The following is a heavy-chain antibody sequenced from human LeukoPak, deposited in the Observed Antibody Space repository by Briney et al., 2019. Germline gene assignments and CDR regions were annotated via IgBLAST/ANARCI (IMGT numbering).Heavy chain of an antibody. V-gene: IGHV3-23*01. D-gene: IGHD4-17*01. Sequence: GGSLRLSCAASGFTFSSYAMTWVRQAPGKGLEWVSIISGSGGSTYYTDSVKGQFTISRDNSKNTLYLQMNSLRAEDTAVYYCAKLGTVTTTGRVDYWGQGTLVTASS. CDR3: AKLGTVTTTGRVDY. CDR2: ISGSGGST. CDR1: GFTFSSYA. J-gene: IGHJ4*02.